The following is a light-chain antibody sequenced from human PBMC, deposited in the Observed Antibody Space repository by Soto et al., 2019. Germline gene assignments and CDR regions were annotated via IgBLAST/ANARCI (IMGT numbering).Light chain of an antibody. CDR1: SSNIGAGYD. Sequence: QSVLTQPPSVSGAPGQRVTISFTGSSSNIGAGYDVHWYQQLPGTAPKLLIYGNSNRPSGVPDRFSGSKSGTSASLAITGLGAEDEADYYCQSYDSSLSVVFGGGTKLTVL. CDR2: GNS. J-gene: IGLJ2*01. V-gene: IGLV1-40*01. CDR3: QSYDSSLSVV.